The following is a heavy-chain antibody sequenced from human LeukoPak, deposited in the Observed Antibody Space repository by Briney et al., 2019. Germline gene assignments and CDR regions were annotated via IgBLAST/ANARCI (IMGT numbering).Heavy chain of an antibody. CDR2: MNPNSGNT. J-gene: IGHJ6*02. V-gene: IGHV1-8*01. Sequence: SVKVSCKASGYTFTSYDINWVRQATGQGLEWMGWMNPNSGNTGYAQKFQGRVTMTSNTSISTAYMQLSSLRSEDTAVYYCARTSSSSGWYWYYYYGMDVWGQGTTVTVSS. D-gene: IGHD6-19*01. CDR3: ARTSSSSGWYWYYYYGMDV. CDR1: GYTFTSYD.